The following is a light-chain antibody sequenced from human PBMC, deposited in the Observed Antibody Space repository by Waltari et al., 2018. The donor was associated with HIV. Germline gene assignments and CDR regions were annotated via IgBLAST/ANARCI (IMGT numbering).Light chain of an antibody. Sequence: QSVLTQPPSVSGAPGQRVTISCTGTSSNIGAGFDVHWYQQLPGTVPKVLIYNNTDRPSGVPDRFSGCKSATSASLAITGLQAEDEANYYCQSYDISLSGWVFGGGTKLTVL. CDR1: SSNIGAGFD. CDR2: NNT. J-gene: IGLJ2*01. CDR3: QSYDISLSGWV. V-gene: IGLV1-40*01.